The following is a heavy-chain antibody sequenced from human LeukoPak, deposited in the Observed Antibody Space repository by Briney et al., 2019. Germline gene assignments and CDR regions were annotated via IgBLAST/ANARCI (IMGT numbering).Heavy chain of an antibody. CDR1: GYTFTSYG. D-gene: IGHD6-6*01. V-gene: IGHV1-18*01. CDR3: VAGYSSSYYYYYGMDV. CDR2: ISAYNGKT. Sequence: WASVKVSCKASGYTFTSYGISWVRQAPGQGLEWMGWISAYNGKTNYAQKLQGRVTMTTDTSTSTAYMELRSLRSDDTAVYYCVAGYSSSYYYYYGMDVWGQGTTVTVSS. J-gene: IGHJ6*02.